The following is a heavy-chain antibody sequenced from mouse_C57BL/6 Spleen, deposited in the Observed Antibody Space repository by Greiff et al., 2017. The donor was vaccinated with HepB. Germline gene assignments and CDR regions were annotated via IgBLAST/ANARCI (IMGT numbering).Heavy chain of an antibody. CDR3: ARYYYDYPWYFDV. D-gene: IGHD2-4*01. V-gene: IGHV1-64*01. Sequence: VKLQQPGAELVKPGASVKLSCKASGYTFTSYWMHWVKQRPGQGLEWIGMIHPNSGSTNYNEKFKSKATLTVDKSSSTAYMQLSSLTSEDSAVYYCARYYYDYPWYFDVWGTGTTVTVSS. CDR1: GYTFTSYW. CDR2: IHPNSGST. J-gene: IGHJ1*03.